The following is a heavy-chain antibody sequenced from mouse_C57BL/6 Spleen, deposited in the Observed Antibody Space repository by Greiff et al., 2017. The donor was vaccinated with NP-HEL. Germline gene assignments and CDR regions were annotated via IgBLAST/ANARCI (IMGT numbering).Heavy chain of an antibody. CDR3: ARGGSYYYGSRRYGYFDV. Sequence: VQLQQSGAELMKPGASVKLSCKATGYTFTGYWIEWVKQRPGHGLEWIGEILPGSGSTNYNEKAKGKATFTADTSSNTAYMQLSSLTNEDSAIYYCARGGSYYYGSRRYGYFDVWGTGTTVTVSS. J-gene: IGHJ1*03. D-gene: IGHD1-1*01. CDR2: ILPGSGST. V-gene: IGHV1-9*01. CDR1: GYTFTGYW.